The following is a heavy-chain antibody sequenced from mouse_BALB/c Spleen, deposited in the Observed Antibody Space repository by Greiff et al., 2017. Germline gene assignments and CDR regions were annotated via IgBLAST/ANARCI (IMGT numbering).Heavy chain of an antibody. D-gene: IGHD1-1*01. Sequence: QVQLKESGAELAKPGASVKMSCKASGYTFTSYWMHWVKQRPGQGLEWIGYINPSTGYTEYNQKFKDKATLTADKSSSTAYMQLSSLTSEDSAVYYCAIITTVVDYWGQGTTLTVSS. CDR2: INPSTGYT. J-gene: IGHJ2*01. CDR3: AIITTVVDY. CDR1: GYTFTSYW. V-gene: IGHV1-7*01.